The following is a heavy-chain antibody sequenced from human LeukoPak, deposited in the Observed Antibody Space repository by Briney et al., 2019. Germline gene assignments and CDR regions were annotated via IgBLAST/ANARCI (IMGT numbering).Heavy chain of an antibody. J-gene: IGHJ4*02. CDR3: ARVFADYDFWSGQRGYFDY. D-gene: IGHD3-3*01. CDR1: GDSIRGFY. CDR2: FYYSGDT. V-gene: IGHV4-59*01. Sequence: PSETLSLTCNVSGDSIRGFYWGWIRQPPGKGLEWIGYFYYSGDTNYNPALESRVIISVDTSKSQFSLKLSSLTAADTAVYYCARVFADYDFWSGQRGYFDYWGQGTLVTVSS.